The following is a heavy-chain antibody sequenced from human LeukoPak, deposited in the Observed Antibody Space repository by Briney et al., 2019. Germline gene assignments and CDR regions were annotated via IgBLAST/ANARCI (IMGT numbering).Heavy chain of an antibody. J-gene: IGHJ5*02. CDR2: ISGSGGST. CDR3: AKGEAAAGTSSWFDP. D-gene: IGHD6-13*01. Sequence: GGSLRLSCAASGFTFSSYAMSWVRQAPGKGLEWVSGISGSGGSTYYADSVKGRFTISRDNSKNTLYLQMNSLEAEDTAVYYCAKGEAAAGTSSWFDPWGQGTLVTVSS. V-gene: IGHV3-23*01. CDR1: GFTFSSYA.